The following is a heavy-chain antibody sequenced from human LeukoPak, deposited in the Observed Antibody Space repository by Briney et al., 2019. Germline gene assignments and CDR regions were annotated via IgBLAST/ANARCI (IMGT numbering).Heavy chain of an antibody. CDR1: GFTFSSHG. D-gene: IGHD3-16*01. V-gene: IGHV3-30*03. Sequence: GGSLTLSCVVSGFTFSSHGMHWVRQAPGKGLEWVAVISYDGGNKYYADSVKGRFTISRDNAKNSLYLQMNSLRAEDTAVYYCARDYKGGFDYWGQGTLVTVSS. CDR3: ARDYKGGFDY. CDR2: ISYDGGNK. J-gene: IGHJ4*02.